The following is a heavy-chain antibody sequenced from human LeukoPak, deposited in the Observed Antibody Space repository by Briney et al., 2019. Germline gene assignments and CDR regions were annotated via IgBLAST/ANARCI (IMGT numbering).Heavy chain of an antibody. CDR3: AKDLGGYYDSSGYYFDY. CDR1: GFTFYDYA. V-gene: IGHV3-9*01. D-gene: IGHD3-22*01. J-gene: IGHJ4*02. CDR2: ISWNSGSI. Sequence: GGSLRLSCAASGFTFYDYAMHWVRQAPGKGLEWVSGISWNSGSIGYADSVKGRFTISRDNAKNSLYLQMNSLRAEDTALYYCAKDLGGYYDSSGYYFDYWGQGTLVTVSS.